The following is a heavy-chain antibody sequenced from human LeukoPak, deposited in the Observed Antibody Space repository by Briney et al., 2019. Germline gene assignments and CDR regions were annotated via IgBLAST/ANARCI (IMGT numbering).Heavy chain of an antibody. CDR1: GFTFTIFG. CDR2: IWYDGSQQ. J-gene: IGHJ4*02. Sequence: PGGSLRLSCATSGFTFTIFGFHWVRRAPGKGPEWVAIIWYDGSQQYYADSVKGRFTISRDSSKNTVYLQMNSLRVDDTAVYYCARLDAGTYYFGYWGQGALVTVSS. CDR3: ARLDAGTYYFGY. V-gene: IGHV3-33*01. D-gene: IGHD6-13*01.